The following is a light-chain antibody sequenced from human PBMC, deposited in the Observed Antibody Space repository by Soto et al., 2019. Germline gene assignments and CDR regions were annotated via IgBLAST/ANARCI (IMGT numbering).Light chain of an antibody. J-gene: IGLJ1*01. CDR2: DVS. V-gene: IGLV2-11*01. CDR1: SSDVGGYNY. CDR3: CSYAGSYTYV. Sequence: QSAPTQPRSVSGSPGQSVTISCTGTSSDVGGYNYVSWYQQHPGKAPQLLIYDVSKRPSGVPDRFSGSKSGNTASLTISGLQAEDEADYYCCSYAGSYTYVFGTGTKVTVL.